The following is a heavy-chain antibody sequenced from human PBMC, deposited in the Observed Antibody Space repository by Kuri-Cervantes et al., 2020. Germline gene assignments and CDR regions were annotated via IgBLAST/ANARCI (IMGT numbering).Heavy chain of an antibody. D-gene: IGHD1-26*01. CDR3: ATGVGATGY. Sequence: GESLKISCAASGFTFSSYAMSWVRQAPGKGLEWVSAISGSGGSTYYADSVKGRFTISRDNSKNTLYLQMNSLRAEDTAVYYCATGVGATGYWGQGTLVTVSS. J-gene: IGHJ4*02. CDR1: GFTFSSYA. CDR2: ISGSGGST. V-gene: IGHV3-23*01.